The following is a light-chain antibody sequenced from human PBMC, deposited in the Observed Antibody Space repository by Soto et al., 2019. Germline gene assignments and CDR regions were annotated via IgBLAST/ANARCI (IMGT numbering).Light chain of an antibody. Sequence: ELVLTQSPATLSASPGERATLSCRASESVGSNLAWYQQKPGQAPRLLIYGASTRAIGIPIRFSGSGSGTEFTLTISSLEPEDFAVYYCQQRSNWPPITFGGGTKV. J-gene: IGKJ4*01. CDR2: GAS. V-gene: IGKV3-11*01. CDR3: QQRSNWPPIT. CDR1: ESVGSN.